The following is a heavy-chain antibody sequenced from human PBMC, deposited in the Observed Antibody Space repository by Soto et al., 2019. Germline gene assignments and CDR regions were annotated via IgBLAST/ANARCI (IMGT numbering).Heavy chain of an antibody. CDR1: GGSFSGYY. J-gene: IGHJ6*02. Sequence: SETLSLTCAVYGGSFSGYYWSWIRQPPGKGLEWIGEINHSGSTNYNPSLKSRVTISVNTSKNQFSLKLSSVTAADTAVYYCARVGIAAAGDIGYYGMDVWGQGTTVTVSS. V-gene: IGHV4-34*01. CDR3: ARVGIAAAGDIGYYGMDV. CDR2: INHSGST. D-gene: IGHD6-13*01.